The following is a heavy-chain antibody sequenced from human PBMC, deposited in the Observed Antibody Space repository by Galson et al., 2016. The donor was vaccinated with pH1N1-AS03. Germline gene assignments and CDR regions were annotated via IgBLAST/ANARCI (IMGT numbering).Heavy chain of an antibody. V-gene: IGHV3-23*01. CDR2: ISGSGVTT. J-gene: IGHJ4*02. CDR3: AKGVRYAFYAQFDC. Sequence: SLRLSCAASGFTFSSYAMSWVRLTPGKGLEWVSAISGSGVTTYYAESVKGRFTISRDNSKTTVSLQMNSLSADDTAIYYCAKGVRYAFYAQFDCWGQGTLVTVSS. D-gene: IGHD2/OR15-2a*01. CDR1: GFTFSSYA.